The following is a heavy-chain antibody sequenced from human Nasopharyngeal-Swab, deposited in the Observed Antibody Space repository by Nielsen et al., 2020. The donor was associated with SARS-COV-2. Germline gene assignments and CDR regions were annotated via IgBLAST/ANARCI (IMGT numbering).Heavy chain of an antibody. Sequence: GESLKTSCEASGFVFSNYVLNWVRQAPGKGIEWVSGIGGSGRPTSSADSVKARFTISRDNSKNTLYLEMNSLRVEDTAVYFCAKDQSWFPPFDTWGQGTLVTVSS. CDR3: AKDQSWFPPFDT. V-gene: IGHV3-23*01. D-gene: IGHD3-22*01. J-gene: IGHJ4*02. CDR1: GFVFSNYV. CDR2: IGGSGRPT.